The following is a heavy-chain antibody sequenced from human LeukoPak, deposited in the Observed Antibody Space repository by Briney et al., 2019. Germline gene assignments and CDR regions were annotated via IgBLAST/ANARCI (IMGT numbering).Heavy chain of an antibody. CDR1: DFTVSSNY. Sequence: GGSLRLSCAASDFTVSSNYMSWVRQAPGKGLEWVSIIYAGGTTYYADSVNGRFTISRDNAKNSLYLQMNSLRAEDTAVYYCARDRRTGGLTMVDYWGQGTLVTVSS. CDR3: ARDRRTGGLTMVDY. CDR2: IYAGGTT. J-gene: IGHJ4*02. V-gene: IGHV3-53*01. D-gene: IGHD3-10*01.